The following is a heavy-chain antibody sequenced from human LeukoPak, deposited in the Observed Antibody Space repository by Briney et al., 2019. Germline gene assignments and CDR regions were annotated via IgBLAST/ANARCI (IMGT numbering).Heavy chain of an antibody. Sequence: PSQTLPLTCTVSGGSISSGGYYWSWIRQHPGKGLEWIGYIYYSGSTYYNPSLKSRVTISVDTSKNQFSLKLSSVTAADTAVYYCAREGAYCGGDCYLNYFDYWGQGTLVTVSS. V-gene: IGHV4-31*03. J-gene: IGHJ4*02. CDR1: GGSISSGGYY. CDR3: AREGAYCGGDCYLNYFDY. CDR2: IYYSGST. D-gene: IGHD2-21*02.